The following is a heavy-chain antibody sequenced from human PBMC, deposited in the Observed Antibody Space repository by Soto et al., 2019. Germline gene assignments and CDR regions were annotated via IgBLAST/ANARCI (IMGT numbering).Heavy chain of an antibody. Sequence: QVQLVQSGAEVKKPGSSVKVSCKASGGTFSSYTISWVRQAPGQGLEWMGRIIPILGIANYAQKFQGRVTITADKYTSTAYMELSSLRSEDTAVYYCVRDILTGYLPPEWGQGTLVTVSS. CDR1: GGTFSSYT. D-gene: IGHD3-9*01. V-gene: IGHV1-69*02. J-gene: IGHJ4*02. CDR3: VRDILTGYLPPE. CDR2: IIPILGIA.